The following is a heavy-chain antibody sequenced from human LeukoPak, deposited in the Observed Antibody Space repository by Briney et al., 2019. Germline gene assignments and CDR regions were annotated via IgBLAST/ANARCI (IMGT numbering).Heavy chain of an antibody. CDR2: ISSSGSTI. CDR1: GFTFSDYY. CDR3: ARDRCSGGSCQNWFDP. D-gene: IGHD2-15*01. V-gene: IGHV3-11*04. Sequence: GGSLRLSCAASGFTFSDYYMSWIRQAPGKGLEWVSYISSSGSTIYYADSVKGRFTISRDNAKNSLYLQMNSLRAEDTAVYYCARDRCSGGSCQNWFDPWGQGTLVTVSS. J-gene: IGHJ5*02.